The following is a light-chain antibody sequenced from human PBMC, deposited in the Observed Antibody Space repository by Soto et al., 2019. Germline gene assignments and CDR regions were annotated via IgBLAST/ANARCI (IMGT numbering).Light chain of an antibody. CDR3: SSYTSSSTLFYV. CDR2: DVS. V-gene: IGLV2-14*01. J-gene: IGLJ1*01. CDR1: SSDVGGYNY. Sequence: SALTQPASVSVSPGQSITIFCTGTSSDVGGYNYVSWYQQHPGKAPKLMIYDVSNRPSGVSNRFSGSKSGNTASLTISGLQAEDEADYYCSSYTSSSTLFYVFGTGTKVTV.